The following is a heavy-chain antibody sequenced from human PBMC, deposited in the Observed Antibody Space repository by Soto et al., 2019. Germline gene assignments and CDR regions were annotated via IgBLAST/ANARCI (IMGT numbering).Heavy chain of an antibody. Sequence: QVQLVQSGAEVKKPGASVKVSCKASGYTFTSYGISWVRQALGQGLEWMGWISAYNGNTNYAQKLQGRVTMTTDTSTSTAYMELRSLRSDDTAVYYCARSDCSGGSCYSYYLDYWGQGTLVTVSS. CDR1: GYTFTSYG. D-gene: IGHD2-15*01. J-gene: IGHJ4*02. V-gene: IGHV1-18*01. CDR2: ISAYNGNT. CDR3: ARSDCSGGSCYSYYLDY.